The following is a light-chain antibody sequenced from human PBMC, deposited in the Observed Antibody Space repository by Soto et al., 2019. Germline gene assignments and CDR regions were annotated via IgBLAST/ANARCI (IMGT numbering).Light chain of an antibody. CDR3: SSYTSSRTVV. Sequence: QSALTQPASVSGSPGQSITISCTGTSSDVGGYNYVSWYQQHPGKAPKLMIYEVSNRPSGVSNRFSGSKSGNTASLTISVLPAEHEADYYCSSYTSSRTVVFGGGTKLTVL. CDR2: EVS. J-gene: IGLJ2*01. CDR1: SSDVGGYNY. V-gene: IGLV2-14*01.